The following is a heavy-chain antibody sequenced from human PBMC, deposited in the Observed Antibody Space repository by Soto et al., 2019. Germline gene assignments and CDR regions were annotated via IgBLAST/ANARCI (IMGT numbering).Heavy chain of an antibody. D-gene: IGHD4-4*01. V-gene: IGHV4-34*09. CDR3: ARAYSNYSLGHYFDY. CDR2: INHSGST. CDR1: GGSFSGYC. J-gene: IGHJ4*01. Sequence: SETLSLTCAVYGGSFSGYCWSWIRQPPGKGLEWIGEINHSGSTNYNPSLKSRVTISVDTSKNQFSLKLSSVTAADTAVYYCARAYSNYSLGHYFDYWGHGTLVTVS.